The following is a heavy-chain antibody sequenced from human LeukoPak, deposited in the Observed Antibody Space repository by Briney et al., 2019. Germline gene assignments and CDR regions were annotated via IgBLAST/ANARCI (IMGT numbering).Heavy chain of an antibody. J-gene: IGHJ4*02. V-gene: IGHV3-11*01. CDR2: ISSSGSTI. CDR1: GFTFSDYY. D-gene: IGHD3-10*02. CDR3: ATQGLGSGSYYRHLDY. Sequence: GGSLRLSCAASGFTFSDYYMSWIRQAPGKGLEWVSYISSSGSTIYYADSVKGRFTISRDNAKNSLYLQMNSLRAEDTAVYYCATQGLGSGSYYRHLDYWGQGTLVTVSS.